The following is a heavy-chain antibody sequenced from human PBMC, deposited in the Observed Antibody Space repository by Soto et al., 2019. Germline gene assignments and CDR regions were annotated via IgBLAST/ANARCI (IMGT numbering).Heavy chain of an antibody. CDR3: ASPTLGAFDI. CDR2: IYYSGST. D-gene: IGHD3-16*01. Sequence: SETLSLTCTVSGGSISSSNYYWGWIRQPPGKGLEWIGSIYYSGSTAYNSSLKSRVTMSVDTSKNQLSLRLSSVTAADTAVYYCASPTLGAFDIWGQGTMVTVS. V-gene: IGHV4-39*01. J-gene: IGHJ3*02. CDR1: GGSISSSNYY.